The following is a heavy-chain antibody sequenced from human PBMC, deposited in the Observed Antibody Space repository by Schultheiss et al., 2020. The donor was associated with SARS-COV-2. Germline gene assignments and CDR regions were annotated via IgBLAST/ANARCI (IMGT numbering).Heavy chain of an antibody. V-gene: IGHV3-21*01. CDR2: ISSSSSYI. D-gene: IGHD6-13*01. CDR1: GFTFSSYS. J-gene: IGHJ5*02. Sequence: GESLKISCAASGFTFSSYSMNWVRQAPGKGLEWVSSISSSSSYIYYADSVKGRFTISRDNAKNSLYLQMNSLRAEDTAVYYCARDGRGSSSTGWFDHWGQGTLVTVSS. CDR3: ARDGRGSSSTGWFDH.